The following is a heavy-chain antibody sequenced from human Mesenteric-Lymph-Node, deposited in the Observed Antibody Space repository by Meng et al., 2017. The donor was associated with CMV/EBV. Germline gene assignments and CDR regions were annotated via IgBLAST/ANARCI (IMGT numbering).Heavy chain of an antibody. V-gene: IGHV3-23*01. CDR3: AKRLPYYFAY. CDR2: ISGSGGST. Sequence: LSCAASDFNFTNYAMHWVRQAPGKGLEWVSSISGSGGSTYYADSVKGRFTISRDNSRNTLYLQMNGLRAEDTAVYYCAKRLPYYFAYWGQGTLVTVSS. J-gene: IGHJ4*02. CDR1: DFNFTNYA.